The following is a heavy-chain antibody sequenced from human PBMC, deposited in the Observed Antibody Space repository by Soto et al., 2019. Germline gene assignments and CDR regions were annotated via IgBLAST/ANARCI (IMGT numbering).Heavy chain of an antibody. J-gene: IGHJ6*02. V-gene: IGHV3-33*01. CDR3: XRSXXXDYYYGMDV. CDR2: IWYDGSNK. CDR1: GFTFSTYG. Sequence: QVQLVESGGGVVQPGRSLRLSCAASGFTFSTYGMHWVRQAPGKGLEWVAVIWYDGSNKYYADSVKGRFTISRDNSKNTLYLHMNSLRAEDTAVYYXXRSXXXDYYYGMDVWGQGTTVTVSS.